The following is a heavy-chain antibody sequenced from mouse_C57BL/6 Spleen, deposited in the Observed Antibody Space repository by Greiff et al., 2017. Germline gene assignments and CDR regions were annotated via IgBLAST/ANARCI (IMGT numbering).Heavy chain of an antibody. Sequence: VQLKQSEGGLVQPGSSMKLSCTASGFTFSDYYMAWVRQVPEKGLEWVANINYDGSSTYYLDSLKSRFIISRDNAKNILYLQMSSLKSEDTATYDCARDHDGYYDWYFDVWGTGTTVTVSS. V-gene: IGHV5-16*01. D-gene: IGHD2-3*01. CDR3: ARDHDGYYDWYFDV. CDR2: INYDGSST. CDR1: GFTFSDYY. J-gene: IGHJ1*03.